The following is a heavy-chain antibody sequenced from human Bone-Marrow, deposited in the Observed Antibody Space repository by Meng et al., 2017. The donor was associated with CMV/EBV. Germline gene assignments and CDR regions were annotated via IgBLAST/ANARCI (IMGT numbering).Heavy chain of an antibody. V-gene: IGHV1-69*04. J-gene: IGHJ6*04. CDR3: ARDSGWTTVTTYQGYGMDV. Sequence: SVKVSCKASGGTFSSYTISWVRQAPGQGLEWMGRIIPILGIANYAQKFQGRVTITADKSTSTAYMELSSLRSEDTAVYYCARDSGWTTVTTYQGYGMDVCGEATTTTFSS. D-gene: IGHD4-11*01. CDR1: GGTFSSYT. CDR2: IIPILGIA.